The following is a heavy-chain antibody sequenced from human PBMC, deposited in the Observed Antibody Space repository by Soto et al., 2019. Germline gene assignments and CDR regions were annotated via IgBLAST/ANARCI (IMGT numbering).Heavy chain of an antibody. Sequence: PSETLSLTCTVSGGSISSSYWSWIRHPPGKGLEWLAYIYDDGSANYNPSLKSRATISLDMSKNQFSLKLTSVTAADTAVYYCARDKYCSGGSCRKNWFDPWGQGTLVTVSS. CDR2: IYDDGSA. D-gene: IGHD2-15*01. J-gene: IGHJ5*02. CDR3: ARDKYCSGGSCRKNWFDP. CDR1: GGSISSSY. V-gene: IGHV4-59*01.